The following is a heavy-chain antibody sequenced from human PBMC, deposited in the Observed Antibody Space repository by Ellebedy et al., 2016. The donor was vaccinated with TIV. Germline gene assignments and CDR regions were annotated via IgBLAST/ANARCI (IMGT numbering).Heavy chain of an antibody. D-gene: IGHD2/OR15-2a*01. CDR1: GFTFSSYG. CDR2: ISYDGSNK. J-gene: IGHJ6*03. Sequence: GESLKISXAASGFTFSSYGMHWVRQAPGKGLEWVAVISYDGSNKYYADSVKGRFTISRDNSKNTLYLQMNSLRAEDTAVYYCARPKIALGYYYYYYMDVWGKGTTVTVSS. CDR3: ARPKIALGYYYYYYMDV. V-gene: IGHV3-30*03.